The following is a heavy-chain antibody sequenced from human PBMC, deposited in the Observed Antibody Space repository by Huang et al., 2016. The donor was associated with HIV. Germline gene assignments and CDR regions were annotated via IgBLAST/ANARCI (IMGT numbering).Heavy chain of an antibody. V-gene: IGHV3-21*01. J-gene: IGHJ4*02. CDR3: ARDRGQQLSPFDS. CDR1: GFSFDSYN. Sequence: EVQLVESGGGLVKPGGSLRLSCAASGFSFDSYNGYWVRQTPGKGLQWVSSISPSSSVIDYADSVKGRFSISRDNAKNSLYLQMNNLRGEDTAVYYCARDRGQQLSPFDSWGQGTLVTVSS. CDR2: ISPSSSVI. D-gene: IGHD6-13*01.